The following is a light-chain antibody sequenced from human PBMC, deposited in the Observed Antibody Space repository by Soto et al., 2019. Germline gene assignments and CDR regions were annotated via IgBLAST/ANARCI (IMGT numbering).Light chain of an antibody. Sequence: EIVMTQSPVTLSVSPGERATLSCRASQNISRSLAWYQQKPGQGPSLLIYGTSTRAGGVPARFSGSGSGTEFTLTISYLRPEDSAVYFCQQYHDWVTFGGGTKVDIK. CDR2: GTS. CDR1: QNISRS. CDR3: QQYHDWVT. V-gene: IGKV3-15*01. J-gene: IGKJ4*01.